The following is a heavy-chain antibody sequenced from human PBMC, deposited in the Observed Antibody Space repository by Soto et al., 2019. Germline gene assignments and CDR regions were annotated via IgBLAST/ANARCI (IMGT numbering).Heavy chain of an antibody. CDR2: IYYSGST. D-gene: IGHD3-10*01. V-gene: IGHV4-59*12. J-gene: IGHJ2*01. CDR3: AREVPSRYFDL. Sequence: SETLSLTCPVSGGTISSYYWSWIRQPPGKGLEWIGYIYYSGSTNYNPSLKSRVTISVDTSKNQFSLKLNSVTAADTAVYYCAREVPSRYFDLWGRGTPVTVSS. CDR1: GGTISSYY.